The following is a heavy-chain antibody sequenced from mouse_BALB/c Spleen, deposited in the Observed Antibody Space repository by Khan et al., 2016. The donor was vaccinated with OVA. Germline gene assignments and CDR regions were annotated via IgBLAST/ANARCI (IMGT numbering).Heavy chain of an antibody. CDR1: GYSFTSCSG. D-gene: IGHD1-2*01. CDR3: ARTARIKY. V-gene: IGHV3-1*02. CDR2: IPYSGST. Sequence: EVQLQESGPGLVKPSPSLSLTCTATGYSFTSCSGRYLIRQFPGNQLELMGYIPYSGSTNYNPTFKSQTSFTRDKSKNPSFLQVNSVTTEDTATYYCARTARIKYWGQGTMLTVSA. J-gene: IGHJ2*01.